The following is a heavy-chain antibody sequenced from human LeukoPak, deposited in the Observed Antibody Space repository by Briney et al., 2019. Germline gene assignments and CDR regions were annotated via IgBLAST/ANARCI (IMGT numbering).Heavy chain of an antibody. CDR3: AKTGLAYCGGDCPEYFQH. V-gene: IGHV3-9*01. CDR2: ISWNSGSI. D-gene: IGHD2-21*02. Sequence: GRSLRLSCAASGFTFDDYAMHWVRQAPGKGLEWVSGISWNSGSIGYADSVKGRFTISRDNAKNSLYLQMNSLRAEDTALYYCAKTGLAYCGGDCPEYFQHWGQGTLVTVSS. CDR1: GFTFDDYA. J-gene: IGHJ1*01.